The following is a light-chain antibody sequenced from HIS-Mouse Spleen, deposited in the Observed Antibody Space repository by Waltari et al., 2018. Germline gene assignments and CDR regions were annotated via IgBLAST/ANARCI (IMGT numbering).Light chain of an antibody. CDR3: SSYTSSSSWV. J-gene: IGLJ3*02. Sequence: QSALTQPASVSGSPGQSITISCTGTSSDVGGYNYVSWYQQHPGKAPKLMIYEVSNRPSGVSYRVSGSKSGNTASLTISGLQAEDEAEYYCSSYTSSSSWVFGGGTKLTVL. V-gene: IGLV2-14*01. CDR2: EVS. CDR1: SSDVGGYNY.